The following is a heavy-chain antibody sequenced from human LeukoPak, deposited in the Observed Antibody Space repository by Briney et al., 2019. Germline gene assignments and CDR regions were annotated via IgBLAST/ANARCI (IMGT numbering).Heavy chain of an antibody. CDR3: ARSRTYCSSTSCYLHRYYYYGMDV. J-gene: IGHJ6*02. CDR2: IWYDGSNK. Sequence: GGSLRLSCAASGFTFSSYGMHWVRQAPGKGLKWVAVIWYDGSNKYYADSVKGRFTISRDNSKNTLYLQMNSLRAEDTAVYYCARSRTYCSSTSCYLHRYYYYGMDVWGQGTTATVSS. V-gene: IGHV3-33*01. D-gene: IGHD2-2*01. CDR1: GFTFSSYG.